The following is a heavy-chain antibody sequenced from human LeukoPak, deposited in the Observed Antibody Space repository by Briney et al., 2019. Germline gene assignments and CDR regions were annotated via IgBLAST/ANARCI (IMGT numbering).Heavy chain of an antibody. J-gene: IGHJ4*02. V-gene: IGHV1-8*01. CDR1: GYAFTSFD. D-gene: IGHD3-10*01. CDR3: ALSFGAH. Sequence: ASVKVSCKASGYAFTSFDINWVRQATGQGLEWMGWMDRNSGNTGYAQKFQGRVTMTRNTSINTAYMELSSLRFEDTAVYYCALSFGAHWGQGTLVTVSS. CDR2: MDRNSGNT.